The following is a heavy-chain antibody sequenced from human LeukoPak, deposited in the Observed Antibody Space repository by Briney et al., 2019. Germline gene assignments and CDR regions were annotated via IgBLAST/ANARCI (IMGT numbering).Heavy chain of an antibody. CDR1: GFMFSNYW. Sequence: AGGSLRLSCAASGFMFSNYWMSWVRQAPGEGLEWVANINQDGSEKYSVDSVKGRFTISRDNAKNSLYLQMNSLRVEDTAIYYCARDGGTGMVTTFDYWGQGILVTVSS. J-gene: IGHJ4*02. V-gene: IGHV3-7*01. CDR2: INQDGSEK. CDR3: ARDGGTGMVTTFDY. D-gene: IGHD2-21*02.